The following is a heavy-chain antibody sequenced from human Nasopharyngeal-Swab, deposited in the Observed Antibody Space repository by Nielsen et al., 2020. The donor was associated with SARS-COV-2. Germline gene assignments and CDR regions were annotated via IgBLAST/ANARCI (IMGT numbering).Heavy chain of an antibody. Sequence: SETLSLTCTVSGAFISGHHWSWIRQPPGKGLEWIGYVSCSGITNYNPSLNSRVTISADSSKNQFSLELGSVTAADTAVYYCAREEYYYDSSGNYYRAFDNWGQGTLVSVSS. CDR1: GAFISGHH. CDR2: VSCSGIT. J-gene: IGHJ4*02. D-gene: IGHD3-22*01. V-gene: IGHV4-59*11. CDR3: AREEYYYDSSGNYYRAFDN.